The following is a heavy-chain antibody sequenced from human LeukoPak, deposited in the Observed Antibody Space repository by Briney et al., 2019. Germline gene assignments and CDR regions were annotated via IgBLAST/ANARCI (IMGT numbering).Heavy chain of an antibody. D-gene: IGHD3-10*02. Sequence: GGSLRLSCAASGYTFRSYEMNWVRQAPRKGLEWVSYISSSGSTIYYADSVKGRFTISRDNAKNSLYLQMNSLRAEDTAVYYCAELGITMIGGVWGKGTTVTISS. CDR2: ISSSGSTI. CDR1: GYTFRSYE. V-gene: IGHV3-48*03. J-gene: IGHJ6*04. CDR3: AELGITMIGGV.